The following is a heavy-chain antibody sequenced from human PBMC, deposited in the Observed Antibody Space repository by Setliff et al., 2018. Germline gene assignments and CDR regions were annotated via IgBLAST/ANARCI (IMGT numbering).Heavy chain of an antibody. Sequence: PSETLSLTCSVSGGSISSGSDYWTWIRQPAGKGLEWIGHIYTSGSTNYSPPLKSRVTISLDTSKNQFSLKLSSVTAADTAVYYCARAISGWYSAHYYYMDVWGKGTTVTVSS. J-gene: IGHJ6*03. D-gene: IGHD6-19*01. CDR3: ARAISGWYSAHYYYMDV. V-gene: IGHV4-61*09. CDR1: GGSISSGSDY. CDR2: IYTSGST.